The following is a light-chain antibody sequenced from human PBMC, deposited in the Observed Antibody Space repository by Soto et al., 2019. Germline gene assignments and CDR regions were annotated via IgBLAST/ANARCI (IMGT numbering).Light chain of an antibody. CDR3: QQYGSSPRT. J-gene: IGKJ1*01. Sequence: EIVLTQSPGTLSLSPGERATLSCRASQSVSSSYLAWYQQKPGQAPRLHIYGASSRDTGIPDRFSGSGSGTDFTLTISRLEPEDFAVYYCQQYGSSPRTFGQGTKVEIK. CDR2: GAS. V-gene: IGKV3-20*01. CDR1: QSVSSSY.